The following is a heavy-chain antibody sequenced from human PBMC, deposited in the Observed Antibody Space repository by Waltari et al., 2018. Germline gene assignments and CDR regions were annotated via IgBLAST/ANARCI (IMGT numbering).Heavy chain of an antibody. J-gene: IGHJ6*02. CDR3: AADPPNSGFALDV. CDR2: IWGDGSHQ. V-gene: IGHV3-33*01. Sequence: QVQLVESGGGVVQPGRSLRLSCAASGFTFSTYGMHWVRQAPGKGRDWLAFIWGDGSHQNYADSVRGRFTISRDKSKDTLYLQMNSLTTDDTAVYYCAADPPNSGFALDVWGQGTTVTVSS. D-gene: IGHD1-26*01. CDR1: GFTFSTYG.